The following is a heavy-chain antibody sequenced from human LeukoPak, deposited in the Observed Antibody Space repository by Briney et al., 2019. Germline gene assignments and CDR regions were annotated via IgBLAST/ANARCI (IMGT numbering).Heavy chain of an antibody. Sequence: GGSLRLSCAASGFMFSDFWMSWVRQAPGKGLEWVANIKQDGGEKYYVDSVEGRFTISRDNTKNSLYLQMNSLRAEDTAVYYCARVYYDSSGYYSDAFDIWGQGTMVTVSS. CDR1: GFMFSDFW. D-gene: IGHD3-22*01. CDR3: ARVYYDSSGYYSDAFDI. J-gene: IGHJ3*02. V-gene: IGHV3-7*01. CDR2: IKQDGGEK.